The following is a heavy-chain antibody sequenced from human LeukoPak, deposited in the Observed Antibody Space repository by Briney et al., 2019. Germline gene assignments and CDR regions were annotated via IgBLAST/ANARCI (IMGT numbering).Heavy chain of an antibody. J-gene: IGHJ4*02. D-gene: IGHD2/OR15-2a*01. Sequence: ASVKVSCKAYGYTFNRYDINWVRRATGQGLEWMGWMNPDNGNTGYAQKFQGRLTMTSNTSISTVYMELSSLRYEDTAIYYCARGEYMYGHDIDFWSQGTLVTVSS. V-gene: IGHV1-8*01. CDR3: ARGEYMYGHDIDF. CDR1: GYTFNRYD. CDR2: MNPDNGNT.